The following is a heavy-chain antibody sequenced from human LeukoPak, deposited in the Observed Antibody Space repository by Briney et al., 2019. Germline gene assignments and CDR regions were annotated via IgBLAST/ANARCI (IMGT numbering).Heavy chain of an antibody. CDR1: GFTSTSFG. D-gene: IGHD6-13*01. J-gene: IGHJ4*02. Sequence: GGSLRLSCATSGFTSTSFGMQWVRQAPGKGLEWVAFIRYDGINKYYADSVKGRFTISRDNSKNTLYLQMNSLTVEDTAVYYCAKTGYASTWLGGDYFDYWGQGTLVTVSS. CDR2: IRYDGINK. V-gene: IGHV3-30*02. CDR3: AKTGYASTWLGGDYFDY.